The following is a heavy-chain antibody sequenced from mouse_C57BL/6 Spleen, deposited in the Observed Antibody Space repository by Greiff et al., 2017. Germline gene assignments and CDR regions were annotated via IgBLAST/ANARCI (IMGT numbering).Heavy chain of an antibody. J-gene: IGHJ1*03. CDR2: INPNNGGT. CDR1: GYTFTDYN. D-gene: IGHD2-4*01. Sequence: DVQLQESGPELVKPGASVKMSCKASGYTFTDYNMHWVKQSHGKSLEWIGYINPNNGGTSYNQKFKGKATLTVNKSSSTAYMELRSLTSEDSAVYYCAREGAIYYDYDGSHFDVWGTGTTVTVSS. CDR3: AREGAIYYDYDGSHFDV. V-gene: IGHV1-22*01.